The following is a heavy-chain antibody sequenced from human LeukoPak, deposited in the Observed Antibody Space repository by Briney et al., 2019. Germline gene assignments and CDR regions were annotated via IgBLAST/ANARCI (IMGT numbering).Heavy chain of an antibody. Sequence: SETPSLTCAVHGESFSAYFWSWIRQVPGKGLEWIGEIDHRGSSNYNPPLKSRATISVDTPKNHFSLSLTSVTAADTAVYYCATRSSTLAAARCFDDWGQGTVVTVSS. V-gene: IGHV4-34*01. D-gene: IGHD6-6*01. CDR3: ATRSSTLAAARCFDD. J-gene: IGHJ4*03. CDR1: GESFSAYF. CDR2: IDHRGSS.